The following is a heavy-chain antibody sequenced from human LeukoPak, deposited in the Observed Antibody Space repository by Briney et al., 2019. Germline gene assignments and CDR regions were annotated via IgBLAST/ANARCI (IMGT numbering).Heavy chain of an antibody. CDR2: ISSSSSYI. Sequence: PGGSLRLSCAASGFTFSSYSMNWVRQAPGKGLEWVSSISSSSSYIYYADSVKGRFTISRDNAKNSLYLQVNSLRADDTAVYYCARIGRIYNYCMDVWGEGTTVTVSS. V-gene: IGHV3-21*01. CDR3: ARIGRIYNYCMDV. CDR1: GFTFSSYS. D-gene: IGHD1-14*01. J-gene: IGHJ6*03.